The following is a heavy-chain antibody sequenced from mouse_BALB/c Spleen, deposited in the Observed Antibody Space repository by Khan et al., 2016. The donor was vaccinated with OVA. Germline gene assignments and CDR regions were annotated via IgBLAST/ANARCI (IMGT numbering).Heavy chain of an antibody. V-gene: IGHV1-20*02. CDR3: TRIYGSDFDY. J-gene: IGHJ2*01. CDR2: INPHFGET. CDR1: GYSFTGYF. Sequence: VQLQQPGPELVKPGASVKISCKASGYSFTGYFMHWVMQSHGKSLEWIGRINPHFGETFYNQKFKDQATLTVDESSSTAHMELRSLASEDSAVYFCTRIYGSDFDYWGQGTTLTVSS. D-gene: IGHD1-1*01.